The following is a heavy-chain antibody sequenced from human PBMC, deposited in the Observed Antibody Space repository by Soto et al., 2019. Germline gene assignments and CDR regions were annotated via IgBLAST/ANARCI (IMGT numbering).Heavy chain of an antibody. CDR1: GFTFSSYG. Sequence: QVQLVESGGGVVQPGRSLRLSCAASGFTFSSYGLHWVRQAPGKGLEWVALISYDGSNTSYADSVKGRFTISRDTSKNTLYLHMNSLSAEDTAASSCATDWSGWGYTYDRSVAGLDYWGEGTLVTVSS. D-gene: IGHD3-9*01. CDR3: ATDWSGWGYTYDRSVAGLDY. CDR2: ISYDGSNT. J-gene: IGHJ4*02. V-gene: IGHV3-30*03.